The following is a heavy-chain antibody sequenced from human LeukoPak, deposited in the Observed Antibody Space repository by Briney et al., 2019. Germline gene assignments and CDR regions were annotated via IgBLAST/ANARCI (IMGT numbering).Heavy chain of an antibody. J-gene: IGHJ4*02. V-gene: IGHV3-30*18. Sequence: TGGSLRLSCAASGFNFSSYGMHWVRQAPGKGLEWVAVISYDGSNKYYADSVKGRFTISRDNSKNTLYLQMNSLRAEDTAVYYCAKSWEQWLVRGFDYWGQGTLVTVSS. D-gene: IGHD6-19*01. CDR1: GFNFSSYG. CDR3: AKSWEQWLVRGFDY. CDR2: ISYDGSNK.